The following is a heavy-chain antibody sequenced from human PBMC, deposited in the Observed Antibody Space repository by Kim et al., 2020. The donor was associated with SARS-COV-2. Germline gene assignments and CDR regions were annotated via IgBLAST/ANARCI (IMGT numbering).Heavy chain of an antibody. CDR2: ISSSGSTI. V-gene: IGHV3-48*03. J-gene: IGHJ6*02. D-gene: IGHD6-13*01. Sequence: GGSLRLSCAASGFTFSSYEMNWVRQAPGKGLEWVSYISSSGSTIYYADSVKGRFTISRDNAKNSLYLQMNSLRAEDTAVYYCARWVYSSSWYGSYYYYGMDVWGQGTTVTVSS. CDR3: ARWVYSSSWYGSYYYYGMDV. CDR1: GFTFSSYE.